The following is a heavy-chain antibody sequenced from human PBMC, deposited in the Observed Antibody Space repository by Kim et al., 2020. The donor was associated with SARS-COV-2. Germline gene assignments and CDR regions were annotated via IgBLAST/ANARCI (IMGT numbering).Heavy chain of an antibody. CDR3: ARNVYSGFDY. J-gene: IGHJ4*02. D-gene: IGHD1-26*01. CDR2: GRA. Sequence: GRAVSIKKFQGRLTITMDTCTSTVYMDLSSLTSDDTAVYYCARNVYSGFDYWGQGTLVTVSS. V-gene: IGHV1-46*01.